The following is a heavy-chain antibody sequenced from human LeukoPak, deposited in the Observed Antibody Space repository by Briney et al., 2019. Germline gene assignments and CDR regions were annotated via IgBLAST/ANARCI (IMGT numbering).Heavy chain of an antibody. V-gene: IGHV3-23*01. Sequence: PGGSLRLSCEASGFTFGSHAMYWVRQAPGKGLEWVTGIIGSGGSPYYADPVKGRFTISRDNSRNTVYLQINSLRAEDTAGYYCGKTTVGYSSRQQPAWPVGHRGQGTLVTLSP. J-gene: IGHJ1*01. CDR2: IIGSGGSP. CDR3: GKTTVGYSSRQQPAWPVGH. CDR1: GFTFGSHA. D-gene: IGHD5-18*01.